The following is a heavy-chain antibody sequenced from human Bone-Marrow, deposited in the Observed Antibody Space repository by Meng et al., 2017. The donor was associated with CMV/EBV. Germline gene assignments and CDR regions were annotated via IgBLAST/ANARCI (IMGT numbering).Heavy chain of an antibody. Sequence: ASVKVSCKASGYTFTSHYMHWVRQAPGQGLEWMGWMNPDSVNPGYAQKFQGRVTITRSTSISTVYMELSSLRSEDTAVYYCARGGGGLDHWGQGTLVTVSS. CDR3: ARGGGGLDH. V-gene: IGHV1-8*01. J-gene: IGHJ4*02. CDR1: GYTFTSHY. CDR2: MNPDSVNP. D-gene: IGHD2-15*01.